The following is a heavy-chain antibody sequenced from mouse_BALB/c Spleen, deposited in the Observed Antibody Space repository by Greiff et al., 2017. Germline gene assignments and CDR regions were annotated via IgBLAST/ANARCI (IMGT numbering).Heavy chain of an antibody. CDR1: GFNIKDYY. D-gene: IGHD1-2*01. CDR2: IDPENGNT. CDR3: LTATAYYCDE. V-gene: IGHV14-1*02. Sequence: VQLQQSGAELVRPGALVKSSCKASGFNIKDYYMHWVKQWPEQGLEWIGWIDPENGNTIYDPKFQGKASITADTSSNTAYLQLSSLTSEDTAVYYCLTATAYYCDEWGQGTTLTVSS. J-gene: IGHJ2*01.